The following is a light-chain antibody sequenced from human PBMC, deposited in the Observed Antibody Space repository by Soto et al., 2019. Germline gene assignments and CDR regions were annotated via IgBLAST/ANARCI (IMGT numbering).Light chain of an antibody. V-gene: IGKV1-39*01. CDR2: AAS. CDR3: QQTYSTSSYT. J-gene: IGKJ2*01. Sequence: DIQMTQSPSSLSASVGDRVTITCRASQNITNYLNRYQQKPGKAPVLLMYAASSLQGGVPSRFSGSGSGTDFTLTISSLEPEDFATYYCQQTYSTSSYTFGQGTKLDVK. CDR1: QNITNY.